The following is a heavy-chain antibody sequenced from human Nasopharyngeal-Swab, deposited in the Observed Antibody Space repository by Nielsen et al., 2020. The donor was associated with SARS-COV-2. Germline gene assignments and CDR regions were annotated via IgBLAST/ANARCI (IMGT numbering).Heavy chain of an antibody. CDR3: ARASPPYYYYYYMDV. CDR2: IIPIFGTA. Sequence: SVKVSCKASGGTFSSYAISWVRQDPGQGLEWMGGIIPIFGTAKYAQKFQGRVTITADKSTSTAYMELRSLRSEDTAVYYCARASPPYYYYYYMDVWGKGTTVTVSS. J-gene: IGHJ6*03. CDR1: GGTFSSYA. V-gene: IGHV1-69*06.